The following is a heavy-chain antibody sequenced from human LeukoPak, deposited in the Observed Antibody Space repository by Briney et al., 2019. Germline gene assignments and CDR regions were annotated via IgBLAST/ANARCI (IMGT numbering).Heavy chain of an antibody. Sequence: SETLSLTCTVSGGSISSYYWSWIRQPPGKGLEWIGYIYYSGSTNYNPSLKSRVTISVDTSKNQFSLKLSSVTAADTAVYYCTTYLGFCTNGVCYDYFDYWGQGTLVTVSS. CDR3: TTYLGFCTNGVCYDYFDY. CDR2: IYYSGST. CDR1: GGSISSYY. J-gene: IGHJ4*02. V-gene: IGHV4-59*08. D-gene: IGHD2-8*01.